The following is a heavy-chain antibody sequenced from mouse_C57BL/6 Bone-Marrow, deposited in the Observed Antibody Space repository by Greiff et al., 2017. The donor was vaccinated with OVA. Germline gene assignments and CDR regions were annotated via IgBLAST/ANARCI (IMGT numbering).Heavy chain of an antibody. CDR1: GFTFSSYG. CDR2: ISSGGSYT. J-gene: IGHJ4*01. CDR3: ARRGRAMDY. Sequence: EVKVVESGGDLVKPGGSLKLSCAASGFTFSSYGMSWVCQTPDKRLEWVATISSGGSYTYYPDSVKGRFTISRDNAKNTLYLQMSSLKSEDTAMYYCARRGRAMDYWGQGTSVTVSS. V-gene: IGHV5-6*02.